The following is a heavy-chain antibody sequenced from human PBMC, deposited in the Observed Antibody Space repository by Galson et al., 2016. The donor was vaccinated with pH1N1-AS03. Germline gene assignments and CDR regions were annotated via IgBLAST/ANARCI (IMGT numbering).Heavy chain of an antibody. CDR1: GGSIIGRNG. CDR3: ARALKSDFWTGYAKNYLDP. V-gene: IGHV4-4*02. J-gene: IGHJ5*02. D-gene: IGHD3/OR15-3a*01. CDR2: IFHSGTT. Sequence: ETLSLTCAVSGGSIIGRNGWSWVRQPPGKGLEWIGEIFHSGTTNFNPSLKSRLTLSLDKSKNQFSLKLTSVSAADTAVYYCARALKSDFWTGYAKNYLDPWGQGTLVTVSS.